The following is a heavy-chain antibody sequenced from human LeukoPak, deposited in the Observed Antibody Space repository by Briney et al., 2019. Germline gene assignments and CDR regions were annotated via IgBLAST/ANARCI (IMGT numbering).Heavy chain of an antibody. CDR3: ARDQTQLLWFGELSWWFDP. J-gene: IGHJ5*02. CDR1: GYSISSGYY. CDR2: IYHSGST. V-gene: IGHV4-38-2*02. Sequence: PSETLSLTCAVSGYSISSGYYWGWIRQPPGKGLEWIGSIYHSGSTYYNPSLKSRVTISVDTSKNQFSLKLSSVAAADTAVYYCARDQTQLLWFGELSWWFDPWGQGTLVTVSS. D-gene: IGHD3-10*01.